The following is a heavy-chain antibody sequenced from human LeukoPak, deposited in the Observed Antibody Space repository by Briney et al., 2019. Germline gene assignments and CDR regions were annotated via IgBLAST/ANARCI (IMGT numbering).Heavy chain of an antibody. CDR3: AKGHITMVRGAIDY. J-gene: IGHJ4*02. V-gene: IGHV3-23*01. CDR2: LSGSGITT. Sequence: GGSLRLSCAASGFTFSNSAMSWVRQAPGKGLEWVSTLSGSGITTYYADSVKGRFTISRDNSKNTLYLQMNSLRAEDTAVYYCAKGHITMVRGAIDYWGQGTLVTVSS. CDR1: GFTFSNSA. D-gene: IGHD3-10*01.